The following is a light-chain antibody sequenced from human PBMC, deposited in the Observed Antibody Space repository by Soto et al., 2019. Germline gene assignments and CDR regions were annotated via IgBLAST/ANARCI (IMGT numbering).Light chain of an antibody. CDR1: QSISSW. J-gene: IGKJ1*01. Sequence: DIQMTQSPSTLSASVGDRVTITCRASQSISSWLAWYQQKPGKAPKLLIYKACSLQSGVPSRFSGSGSGTEFTLTISSLQPDDFAAYYCQQCSSYPWTFGQGTKVEIK. CDR2: KAC. V-gene: IGKV1-5*03. CDR3: QQCSSYPWT.